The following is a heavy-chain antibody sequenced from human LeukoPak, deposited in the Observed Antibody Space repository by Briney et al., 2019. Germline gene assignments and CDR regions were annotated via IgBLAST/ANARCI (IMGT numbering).Heavy chain of an antibody. CDR2: INNDGSSV. V-gene: IGHV3-74*01. J-gene: IGHJ4*02. Sequence: GGSLRLSCAASGFTFSSYWMHWVRQAPGKGLVWVSRINNDGSSVSYADSVKGRFTISRDNSKDTLYLQMNSLRAEDTAVYYCAKDRLGALYYYDSSGYYRLDYWGQGTLVTVSS. D-gene: IGHD3-22*01. CDR1: GFTFSSYW. CDR3: AKDRLGALYYYDSSGYYRLDY.